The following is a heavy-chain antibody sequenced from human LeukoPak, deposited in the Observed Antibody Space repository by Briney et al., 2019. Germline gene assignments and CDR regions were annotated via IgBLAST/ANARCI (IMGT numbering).Heavy chain of an antibody. CDR3: ARLRSSTWLLTDS. CDR1: GGSINNYC. CDR2: ISYSGST. Sequence: PSETLSLTCTVSGGSINNYCWSWIRLPPGKGLEWIAYISYSGSTDYNPSLKSRVTISVDTSKNQFSLKLSSVSAADTAVYYRARLRSSTWLLTDSWGQGTLVTISS. V-gene: IGHV4-59*08. D-gene: IGHD6-13*01. J-gene: IGHJ4*02.